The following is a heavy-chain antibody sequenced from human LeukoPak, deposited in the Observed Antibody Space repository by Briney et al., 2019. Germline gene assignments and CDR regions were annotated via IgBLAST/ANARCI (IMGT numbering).Heavy chain of an antibody. D-gene: IGHD6-13*01. CDR3: ARGAIMDSSSWLNPVGFYYFDY. J-gene: IGHJ4*02. V-gene: IGHV4-34*01. Sequence: LRLSCAASGFTFSDYYWSWIRQPPGKGLEWIGEINHSGSTNYNPSLKSRVTISVDTSKNQFSLKLSSVTAADTAVYYCARGAIMDSSSWLNPVGFYYFDYWGQGTLVTVSS. CDR2: INHSGST. CDR1: GFTFSDYY.